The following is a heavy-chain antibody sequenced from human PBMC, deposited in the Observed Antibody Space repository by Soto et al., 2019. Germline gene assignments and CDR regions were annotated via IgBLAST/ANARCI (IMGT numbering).Heavy chain of an antibody. J-gene: IGHJ4*02. CDR1: GYTFTSYG. V-gene: IGHV1-18*01. CDR2: ISGNNGNT. CDR3: ARDLGGQIVDY. Sequence: QVQLVQSGAEVKKPGASVKVPCKASGYTFTSYGISWARQAPGQGLEWRGWISGNNGNTKNAQKLQGRVTMTTDTSTSTAYMELRSLRSDDTAVYYWARDLGGQIVDYWGQGTLVTVSS. D-gene: IGHD1-26*01.